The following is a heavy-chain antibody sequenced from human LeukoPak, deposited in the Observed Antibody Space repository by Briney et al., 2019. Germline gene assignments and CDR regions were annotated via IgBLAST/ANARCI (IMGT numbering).Heavy chain of an antibody. CDR1: GFSFSTYS. Sequence: GGSLRLSCAASGFSFSTYSMNWVRQAPGKGLEWVSYITSSSSNIYHADSVKGRFTISRDNAKNSLYLQMNSLRDEDTAVYYCARINMVRGVISPPDHWGQGTLVTVSS. J-gene: IGHJ4*02. D-gene: IGHD3-10*01. CDR2: ITSSSSNI. V-gene: IGHV3-48*02. CDR3: ARINMVRGVISPPDH.